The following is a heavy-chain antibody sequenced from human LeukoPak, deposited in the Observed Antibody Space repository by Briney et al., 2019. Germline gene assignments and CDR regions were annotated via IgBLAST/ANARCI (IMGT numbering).Heavy chain of an antibody. CDR1: GGSISSSNW. Sequence: SETLSLTCAVSGGSISSSNWWSWVRQPPGKGLEWIGEIYHSGSTYYNPSLKSRVTISVDTSKNQFSLKLSSVTAADTAVYYCARRPKQYYYDSSGFDYWGQGTLVTVSS. D-gene: IGHD3-22*01. V-gene: IGHV4-4*02. CDR3: ARRPKQYYYDSSGFDY. J-gene: IGHJ4*02. CDR2: IYHSGST.